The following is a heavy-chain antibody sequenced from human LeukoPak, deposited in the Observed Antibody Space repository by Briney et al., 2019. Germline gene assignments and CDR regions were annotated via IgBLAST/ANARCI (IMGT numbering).Heavy chain of an antibody. CDR2: IYWNDDK. D-gene: IGHD3-22*01. CDR3: AHRLRDYYDSLDYYDSSGYFDY. J-gene: IGHJ4*02. CDR1: GFSLSTSGVG. V-gene: IGHV2-5*01. Sequence: SGPTLVNPTQTLTLTCTFSGFSLSTSGVGVGWIRQPPGKALEWLALIYWNDDKRYSPSLKSRLTITKDTSKNQVVLTMTNMDPVDTATYYCAHRLRDYYDSLDYYDSSGYFDYWGQGTLVTVSS.